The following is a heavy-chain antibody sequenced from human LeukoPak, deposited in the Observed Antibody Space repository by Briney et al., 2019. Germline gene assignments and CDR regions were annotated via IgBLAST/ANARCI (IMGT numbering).Heavy chain of an antibody. CDR3: ARGPYCSSTSCPWSFDY. D-gene: IGHD2-2*01. Sequence: LETLSLTCTVSGGSISSYYWSWIRQPAGKGLEWIGRIYTSGSTNYNPSLKSRVTMSVDTSKNQFSLKLSSVTAADTAVYYCARGPYCSSTSCPWSFDYWGQGTLVTVSS. V-gene: IGHV4-4*07. CDR1: GGSISSYY. CDR2: IYTSGST. J-gene: IGHJ4*02.